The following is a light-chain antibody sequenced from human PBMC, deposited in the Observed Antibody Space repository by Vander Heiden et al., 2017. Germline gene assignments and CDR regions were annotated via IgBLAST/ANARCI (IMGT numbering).Light chain of an antibody. J-gene: IGLJ3*02. CDR2: VNSDGSH. CDR1: GGHTTYA. V-gene: IGLV4-69*01. CDR3: QTWGSGIRV. Sequence: QVVLTQSPSASASLGASVNLTSTLSGGHTTYAIAWHPKQSEKGPRFLMKVNSDGSHTKGDGIPDRFSGSTSGSERYLTISSLQSDDEADYYCQTWGSGIRVFGGGTKLTVL.